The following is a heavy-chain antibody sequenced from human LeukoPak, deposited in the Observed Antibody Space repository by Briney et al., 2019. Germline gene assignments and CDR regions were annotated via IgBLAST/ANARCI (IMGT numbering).Heavy chain of an antibody. D-gene: IGHD2-2*01. CDR3: ATSLPIDYYYMDV. Sequence: SVKVSCKASGGTFSSYTISWVRQAPGQGLEWMGGIIPIFGTANYAQKFQGRVTITTDESTSTAYMELSSLRSEDTAAYYCATSLPIDYYYMDVWGKGTTVTVSS. CDR1: GGTFSSYT. V-gene: IGHV1-69*05. J-gene: IGHJ6*03. CDR2: IIPIFGTA.